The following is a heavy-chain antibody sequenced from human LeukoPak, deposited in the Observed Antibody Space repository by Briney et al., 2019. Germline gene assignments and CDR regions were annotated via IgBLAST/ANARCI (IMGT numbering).Heavy chain of an antibody. V-gene: IGHV3-48*04. D-gene: IGHD3-9*01. CDR2: ISPGSGTI. CDR1: GFSFNRRG. J-gene: IGHJ6*03. Sequence: GGSLRLSCATSGFSFNRRGMNWVRHPPGKGLEWVSYISPGSGTIHYAESVKGRFTVSRDDAKNSLYLQMNTLRAEDTAVYYCARIDGPILYTYYMDLWGKGTTVTVAS. CDR3: ARIDGPILYTYYMDL.